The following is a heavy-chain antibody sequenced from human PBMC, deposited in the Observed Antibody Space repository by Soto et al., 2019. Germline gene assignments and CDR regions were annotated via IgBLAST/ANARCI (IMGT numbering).Heavy chain of an antibody. CDR3: VRELGLRR. J-gene: IGHJ4*02. CDR1: GFTFSSFW. CDR2: IKQDGSEK. Sequence: HPGGSLRLSCVASGFTFSSFWMSWVRQAPGKGLEWVAYIKQDGSEKDYVDSVKGRFTISRDNAKNSLYLQMNSLRAEDTAMYYCVRELGLRRWGQGTLVTVSS. V-gene: IGHV3-7*03. D-gene: IGHD1-7*01.